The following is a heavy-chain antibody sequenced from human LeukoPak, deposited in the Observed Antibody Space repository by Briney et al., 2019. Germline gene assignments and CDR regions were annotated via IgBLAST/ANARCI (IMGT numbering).Heavy chain of an antibody. V-gene: IGHV1-69*04. CDR1: GGTFSSYA. CDR3: ASAPGDYGGNPPGVAFDI. Sequence: GASVKVSCKASGGTFSSYAISWVRQAPGQGLEWMGRIIPILGIANYAQKFQGRVTITADKSTSTAYMELSSLRSEDTAVYYCASAPGDYGGNPPGVAFDIWGQGTMVTVSS. CDR2: IIPILGIA. D-gene: IGHD4-23*01. J-gene: IGHJ3*02.